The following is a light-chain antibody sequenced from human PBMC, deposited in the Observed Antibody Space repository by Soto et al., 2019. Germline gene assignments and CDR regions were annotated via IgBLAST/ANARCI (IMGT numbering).Light chain of an antibody. J-gene: IGKJ1*01. CDR1: QSVISS. V-gene: IGKV3-11*01. CDR2: SGY. CDR3: QQRYSWLRV. Sequence: FVVTQSPDTLSLSPGETATLSCRASQSVISSVAWYQHKPGQSPRLVVYSGYKRSPGIPARFSGSGSGTDFTLTISSLESDDFAIYYCQQRYSWLRVFGPGTKVDIK.